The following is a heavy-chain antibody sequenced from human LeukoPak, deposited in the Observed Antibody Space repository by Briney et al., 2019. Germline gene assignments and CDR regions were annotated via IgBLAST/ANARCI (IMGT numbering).Heavy chain of an antibody. CDR1: GFTFDDYA. D-gene: IGHD1-26*01. Sequence: PGGSLRLSCAGSGFTFDDYAMHWVRQAPGKGLEWVSGISWNSGSIDHAETVKGRFTISRDNAKNSLYLQMNSLRPEDTAFYYCAKGTGRYWTFFDYWGQGTLVTVSS. V-gene: IGHV3-9*01. CDR2: ISWNSGSI. CDR3: AKGTGRYWTFFDY. J-gene: IGHJ4*02.